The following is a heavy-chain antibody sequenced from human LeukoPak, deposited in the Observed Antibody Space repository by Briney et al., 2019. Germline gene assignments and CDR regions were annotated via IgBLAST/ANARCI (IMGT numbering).Heavy chain of an antibody. Sequence: GGSLRLSCAASGFTFSSYSMNWVRQAPGKGLEWISYIGVSSGNTKYADSVKGRFTISGDKAKNSVYLQMNSLRVEDTAVYYCARDTKYAFDNWGQGTLVTVSS. CDR2: IGVSSGNT. CDR3: ARDTKYAFDN. J-gene: IGHJ4*02. V-gene: IGHV3-48*01. D-gene: IGHD2-2*01. CDR1: GFTFSSYS.